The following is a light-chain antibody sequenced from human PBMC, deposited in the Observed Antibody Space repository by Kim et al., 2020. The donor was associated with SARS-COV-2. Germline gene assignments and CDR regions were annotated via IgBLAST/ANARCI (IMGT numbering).Light chain of an antibody. CDR1: QSVSSSS. V-gene: IGKV3-20*01. J-gene: IGKJ2*01. CDR2: GAS. CDR3: QQYVSSHPYT. Sequence: SPGERATLSCRASQSVSSSSLAWYQQKPGQAPRLLIYGASSRATGIPDRFSGSGSGTDWTLTISRLEPEDFAVYYCQQYVSSHPYTFGQGTKLEI.